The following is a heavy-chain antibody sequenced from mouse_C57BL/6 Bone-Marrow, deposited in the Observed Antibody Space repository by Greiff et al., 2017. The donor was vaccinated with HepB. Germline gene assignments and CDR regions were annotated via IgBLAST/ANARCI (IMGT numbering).Heavy chain of an antibody. CDR3: TRGITTVVAHFDY. CDR2: IDPETGGT. D-gene: IGHD1-1*01. J-gene: IGHJ2*01. V-gene: IGHV1-15*01. CDR1: GYTFTDYE. Sequence: VQLQQSGAELVRPGASVTLSCKASGYTFTDYEMHWVKQTPVHGLEWIGAIDPETGGTAYNQKFKGKAILTADKSSSTAYMELRSLTSEDSAVYYCTRGITTVVAHFDYWGQGTTLTVSS.